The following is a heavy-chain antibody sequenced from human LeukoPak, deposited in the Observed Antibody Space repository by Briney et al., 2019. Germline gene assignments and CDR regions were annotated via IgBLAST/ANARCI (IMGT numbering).Heavy chain of an antibody. V-gene: IGHV4-34*01. J-gene: IGHJ5*02. Sequence: PSGTLSLTCAVYGGSFSGYYWSWIRQPPGKGLEWIGEINHSGSTNYNPSLKSRVTISVDTSKNQFSLKLSSVTAADTAVYYCARGVLYSSSWYQRGFDPWGQGTLVTVSS. CDR3: ARGVLYSSSWYQRGFDP. CDR2: INHSGST. CDR1: GGSFSGYY. D-gene: IGHD6-13*01.